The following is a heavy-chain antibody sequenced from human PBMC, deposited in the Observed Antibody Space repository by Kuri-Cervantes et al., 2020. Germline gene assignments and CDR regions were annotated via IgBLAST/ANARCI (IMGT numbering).Heavy chain of an antibody. J-gene: IGHJ6*02. CDR3: ARDGRGWYYYDSSGYYPTVLSSY. V-gene: IGHV3-53*01. CDR1: GFTVSSNY. Sequence: GESLKISCAASGFTVSSNYMSWVRQAPGKGLEWVSVIYSGGSTYYADSVKGRFTISRDNAKNSLYLQMNSLRAEDTAVYYCARDGRGWYYYDSSGYYPTVLSSYWGQGTTVTVSS. CDR2: IYSGGST. D-gene: IGHD3-22*01.